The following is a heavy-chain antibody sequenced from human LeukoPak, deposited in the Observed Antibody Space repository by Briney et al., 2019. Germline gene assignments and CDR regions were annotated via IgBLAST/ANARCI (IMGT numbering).Heavy chain of an antibody. D-gene: IGHD3-16*02. J-gene: IGHJ4*02. Sequence: PGASVKVSCKASGYTFTSYGISWVRHAPGQGLEWMGWISAYNGNTNYAQKLQGRATMTTDTSTSTAYMELRSLRSDDTAVYYCARVDIAYDYVWGSYLPTRGPFDYWGQGTLVTVSS. CDR3: ARVDIAYDYVWGSYLPTRGPFDY. CDR1: GYTFTSYG. CDR2: ISAYNGNT. V-gene: IGHV1-18*01.